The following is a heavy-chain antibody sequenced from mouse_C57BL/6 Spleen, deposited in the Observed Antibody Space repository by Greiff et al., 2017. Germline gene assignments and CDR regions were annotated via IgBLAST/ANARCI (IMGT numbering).Heavy chain of an antibody. CDR1: GFNIKDDY. D-gene: IGHD6-5*01. Sequence: EVQLQQSGAELVRPGASVKLSCTASGFNIKDDYMHWVKQRPEQGLEWIGWIAPENGGTEYASPVQGTAPISADTSSNTAYLQLSSLTSDDTAGYSGTTPVSKRAYDWYLDVWGTGTTVTVSS. CDR2: IAPENGGT. J-gene: IGHJ1*03. V-gene: IGHV14-4*01. CDR3: TTPVSKRAYDWYLDV.